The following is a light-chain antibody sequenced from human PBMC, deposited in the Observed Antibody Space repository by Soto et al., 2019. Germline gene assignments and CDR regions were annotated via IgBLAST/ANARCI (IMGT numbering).Light chain of an antibody. CDR2: GAS. CDR1: QSVSSN. Sequence: EIVMTQSPATLSVSPGERATLSCRASQSVSSNLAWYQQKPGQAPRLLIYGASTRATGIPARFSGSGSGTEFXXXXSSXXSEDFAVYYCQQYNNWPPGTFGPGTRVDIK. V-gene: IGKV3-15*01. CDR3: QQYNNWPPGT. J-gene: IGKJ3*01.